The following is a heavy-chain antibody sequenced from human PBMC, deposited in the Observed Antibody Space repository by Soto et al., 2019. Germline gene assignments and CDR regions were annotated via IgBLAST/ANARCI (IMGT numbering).Heavy chain of an antibody. Sequence: QVQLVESGGGVVQPGRSLRLSCAASGFTFSSYGMHRVRQAPGKGLEWVAVIWYDGSNKYYADSVKGRFTISRDNSKNTVYLQMNSLRAEDTAVFYCARDIVGLNYYGWGSFDYLGQGTLVTVSS. D-gene: IGHD3-10*01. J-gene: IGHJ4*02. V-gene: IGHV3-33*01. CDR3: ARDIVGLNYYGWGSFDY. CDR1: GFTFSSYG. CDR2: IWYDGSNK.